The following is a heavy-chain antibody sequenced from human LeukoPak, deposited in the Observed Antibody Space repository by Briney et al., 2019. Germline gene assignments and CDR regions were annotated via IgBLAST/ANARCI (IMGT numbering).Heavy chain of an antibody. V-gene: IGHV3-9*01. CDR3: AKDIDGVVRAFDI. CDR2: ISWNSGSI. CDR1: GFTFDDYA. D-gene: IGHD4-23*01. J-gene: IGHJ3*02. Sequence: GGSLRLSCAASGFTFDDYAMHWVRQAPGKGLEWVSGISWNSGSIGYADSVKGRFTISRDNAKNSLCLQMNSLRAEDTALYYCAKDIDGVVRAFDIWGQGTMVTVSS.